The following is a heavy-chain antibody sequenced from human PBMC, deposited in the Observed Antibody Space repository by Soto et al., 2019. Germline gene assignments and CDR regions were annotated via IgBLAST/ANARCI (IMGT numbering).Heavy chain of an antibody. V-gene: IGHV5-51*01. CDR3: ARGGKNGNSAVFDY. CDR2: IYPLDSQT. J-gene: IGHJ4*02. CDR1: GYSFSTFW. Sequence: GESLKISCKGSGYSFSTFWIAWVRQLPGKGLDWVGLIYPLDSQTTYSPSFQGQVTISVDRSIDTAYLHWKTLQASDTAMYFCARGGKNGNSAVFDYWGPGALGTVSS. D-gene: IGHD1-1*01.